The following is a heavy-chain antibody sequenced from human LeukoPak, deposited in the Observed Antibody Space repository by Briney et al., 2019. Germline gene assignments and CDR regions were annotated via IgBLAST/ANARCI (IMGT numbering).Heavy chain of an antibody. CDR1: GFTFTNYA. CDR3: AKVKWKLIGYFDY. V-gene: IGHV3-23*01. D-gene: IGHD1-20*01. J-gene: IGHJ4*02. CDR2: LTGDGGT. Sequence: GGSLRLSCAASGFTFTNYAMSWVRQAPGKGLEWVSVLTGDGGTYYADSVKGRFTNSRDDSKNTLFLQMNSLRAEDTAVYFCAKVKWKLIGYFDYWGQGTLVTVSS.